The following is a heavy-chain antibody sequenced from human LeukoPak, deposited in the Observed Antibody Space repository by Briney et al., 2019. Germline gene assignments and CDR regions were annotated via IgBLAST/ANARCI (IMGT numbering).Heavy chain of an antibody. CDR1: GLTFRRDW. CDR3: ATLDTAMVTNSGY. CDR2: IKQDGSDK. Sequence: GGSLRLSCAASGLTFRRDWMSWVRQAPGKGLEWVAMIKQDGSDKYYVDSVKGRFTISSDNTKNSLNLQMNSLRAEDTAVYYCATLDTAMVTNSGYWGQGTLVTVSS. D-gene: IGHD5-18*01. J-gene: IGHJ4*02. V-gene: IGHV3-7*01.